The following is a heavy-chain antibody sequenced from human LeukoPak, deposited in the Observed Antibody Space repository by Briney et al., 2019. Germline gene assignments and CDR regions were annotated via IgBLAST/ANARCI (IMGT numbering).Heavy chain of an antibody. J-gene: IGHJ3*02. CDR2: ISSSSSYI. D-gene: IGHD3-9*01. CDR1: GFTFSSYS. V-gene: IGHV3-21*01. Sequence: SGGSLRLSCAASGFTFSSYSMNWVRQAPGKGLRWVSSISSSSSYIYYADSVKGRFTISRDNAKNSLYLQMNSLRAEDTAVYYCAMYYDILTASPGDAFDIWGQGTMVTVSS. CDR3: AMYYDILTASPGDAFDI.